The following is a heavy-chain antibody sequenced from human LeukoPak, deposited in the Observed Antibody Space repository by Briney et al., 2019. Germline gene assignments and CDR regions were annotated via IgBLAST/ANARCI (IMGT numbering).Heavy chain of an antibody. CDR1: GYTFTVNY. J-gene: IGHJ4*02. CDR2: INPNSGGT. D-gene: IGHD1-26*01. Sequence: ASVKVFCTTSGYTFTVNYMHWERQPPGQGVEWMGWINPNSGGTNYAQKFQGRVTMTRDTSISTAYMELSRLRSDDTAVYYRARGSWELLLVLVFWAGGPLVTVSS. V-gene: IGHV1-2*02. CDR3: ARGSWELLLVLVF.